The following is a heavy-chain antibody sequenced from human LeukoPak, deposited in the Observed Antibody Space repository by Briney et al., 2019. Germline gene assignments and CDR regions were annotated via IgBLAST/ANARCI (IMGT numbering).Heavy chain of an antibody. J-gene: IGHJ4*02. CDR3: ARRRRSWLVEDC. D-gene: IGHD6-19*01. CDR2: IYYSGST. Sequence: PSETLSLTCTVSGGSISSSSYYWGWLRQPPGKGLEWIGSIYYSGSTYYNPSLKSRVTISVDTSKNQFSLKLSSVTAADTAVYHCARRRRSWLVEDCCGQGTLVTV. V-gene: IGHV4-39*01. CDR1: GGSISSSSYY.